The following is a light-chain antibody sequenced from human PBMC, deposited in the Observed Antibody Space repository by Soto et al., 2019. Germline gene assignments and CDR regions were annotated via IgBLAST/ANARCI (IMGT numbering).Light chain of an antibody. Sequence: QSALTQPASVSGSPGQSITISCTGTTSDVGAYNYVSWYQQHPGKAPKLMIYDVSDRPSEISNRFSGSKSGNTASLTISGLQAEDEADYYCSSYTRSNTYVFGAGTKLTV. V-gene: IGLV2-14*03. CDR1: TSDVGAYNY. J-gene: IGLJ1*01. CDR3: SSYTRSNTYV. CDR2: DVS.